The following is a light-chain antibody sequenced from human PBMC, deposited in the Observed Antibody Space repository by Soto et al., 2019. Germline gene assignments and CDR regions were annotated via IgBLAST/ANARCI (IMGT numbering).Light chain of an antibody. CDR2: DAS. Sequence: EIVLTQSPATLALSPGERATLSCRASQSISSYLAWYQQKPGQAPRLLIYDASNRATGLPARFSGRGSGTDFTLTISSLEPEDFVVYYCQQYNDWWTFGQGTKVDIK. J-gene: IGKJ1*01. V-gene: IGKV3-11*01. CDR3: QQYNDWWT. CDR1: QSISSY.